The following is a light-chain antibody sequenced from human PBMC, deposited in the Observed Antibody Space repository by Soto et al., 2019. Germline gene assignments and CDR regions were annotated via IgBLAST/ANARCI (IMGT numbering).Light chain of an antibody. CDR1: QSVLYSSNNKNY. V-gene: IGKV4-1*01. CDR3: QQYYSTP. J-gene: IGKJ2*01. CDR2: WAS. Sequence: DIVMTQSPDSLAVSLGERATINCKSSQSVLYSSNNKNYLAWYQQKPGQPPKLLIYWASTRESGVPDRFSGSGSGTDFTLTISSLHAEEVAVYYCQQYYSTPFGQGTKLEIK.